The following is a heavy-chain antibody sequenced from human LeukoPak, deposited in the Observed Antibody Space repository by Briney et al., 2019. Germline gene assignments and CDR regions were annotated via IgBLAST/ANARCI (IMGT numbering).Heavy chain of an antibody. D-gene: IGHD3-22*01. Sequence: ASVKVSCKASGYTFTSHGISWVRQAPGQGLEWMGWISAYNGNTNYAQKLQGRVTMTTDTSTSTAYMELRSLRSDDTAVYYCARGRSDYDSSGYYAPFDYWGQGTLVTVSS. V-gene: IGHV1-18*01. CDR2: ISAYNGNT. J-gene: IGHJ4*02. CDR3: ARGRSDYDSSGYYAPFDY. CDR1: GYTFTSHG.